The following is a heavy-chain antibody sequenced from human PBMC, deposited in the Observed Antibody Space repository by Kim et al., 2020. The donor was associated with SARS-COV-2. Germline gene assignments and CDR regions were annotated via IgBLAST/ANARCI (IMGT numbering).Heavy chain of an antibody. J-gene: IGHJ5*02. D-gene: IGHD6-6*01. CDR3: ARDIIAARLPQGWFDP. Sequence: SLKSRVTISVATSKNQFSLKLSSVTAADTAVYYCARDIIAARLPQGWFDPWGQGTLVTVSA. V-gene: IGHV4-30-2*04.